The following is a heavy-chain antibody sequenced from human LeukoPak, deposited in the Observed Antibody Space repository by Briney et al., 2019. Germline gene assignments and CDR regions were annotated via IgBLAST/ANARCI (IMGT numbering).Heavy chain of an antibody. V-gene: IGHV3-66*01. Sequence: TGGSLRLSCAASGFTVSSNYMSWVRQAPGKGLEWVSVIYSGGSTYYADSVKGRFTISRDNSKNTLYLQMNSLRAEDTAVYYCARDVAVAPDAFDIWGQGTMVTVSS. CDR1: GFTVSSNY. D-gene: IGHD6-19*01. CDR3: ARDVAVAPDAFDI. J-gene: IGHJ3*02. CDR2: IYSGGST.